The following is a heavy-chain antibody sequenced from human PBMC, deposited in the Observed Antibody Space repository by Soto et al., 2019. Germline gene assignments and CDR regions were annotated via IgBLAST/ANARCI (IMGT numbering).Heavy chain of an antibody. J-gene: IGHJ4*02. CDR2: IYFSGST. V-gene: IGHV4-59*01. Sequence: LETLSLTCNVSGASIGNYCWNCIRQTPGKGLEWIGYIYFSGSTYYNPSLKSRVTISVDTSKRQFSLKLSSVTAADTAVYYCAASGSSGQFENWAQGTLVTVLL. CDR1: GASIGNYC. CDR3: AASGSSGQFEN. D-gene: IGHD3-10*01.